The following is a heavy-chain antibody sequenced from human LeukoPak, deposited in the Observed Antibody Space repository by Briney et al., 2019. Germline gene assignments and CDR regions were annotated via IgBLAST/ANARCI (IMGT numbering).Heavy chain of an antibody. CDR3: ARDHYLLGGDGGVTTGWFDP. CDR2: IIPIFGTA. D-gene: IGHD4-11*01. V-gene: IGHV1-69*13. CDR1: GGTFSSYA. Sequence: ASVKVSCKASGGTFSSYAISWVRQAPGQGLEWMGGIIPIFGTANYAQKFQGRVTITADESTSTAYMELSSLRSEDTAVYYCARDHYLLGGDGGVTTGWFDPWGQGTLVTVSS. J-gene: IGHJ5*02.